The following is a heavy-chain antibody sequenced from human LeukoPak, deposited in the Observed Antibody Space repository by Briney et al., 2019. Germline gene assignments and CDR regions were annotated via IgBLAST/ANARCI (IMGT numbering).Heavy chain of an antibody. CDR1: GYTFTNYG. Sequence: ASVKVSCKASGYTFTNYGISWLRQAPGQGLEWMGWISAYNGNTNYAQKLQGRVTMTTDTSTGTAYMELRSLRSDDTAVYYCARMIWGAITDYWGQGTLVTVSS. CDR2: ISAYNGNT. J-gene: IGHJ4*02. D-gene: IGHD3-10*01. V-gene: IGHV1-18*01. CDR3: ARMIWGAITDY.